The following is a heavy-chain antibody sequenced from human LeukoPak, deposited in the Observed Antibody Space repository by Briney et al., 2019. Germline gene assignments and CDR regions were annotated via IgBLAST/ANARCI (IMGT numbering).Heavy chain of an antibody. CDR2: ISYDGSNK. Sequence: GGSLRLSCAASGFTFSSYGMHWVSQAPGKGLEWVALISYDGSNKYYADSVKGRFTISRDNAKNSLYLQMNSLKDEDTAVYYCATWFGELSWGLFDYWGQGTLVTVSS. V-gene: IGHV3-30*03. D-gene: IGHD3-10*01. CDR1: GFTFSSYG. J-gene: IGHJ4*02. CDR3: ATWFGELSWGLFDY.